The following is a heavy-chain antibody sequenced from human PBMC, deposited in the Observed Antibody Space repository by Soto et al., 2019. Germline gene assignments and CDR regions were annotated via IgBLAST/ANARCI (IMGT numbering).Heavy chain of an antibody. D-gene: IGHD3-10*01. CDR3: ALTYYVLGSYYSVGWCDP. V-gene: IGHV2-5*02. J-gene: IGHJ5*02. CDR1: GFSPSTSRVG. CDR2: IYWDDDK. Sequence: QLTLKESGPTLVKPTQPLTVTCTLSGFSPSTSRVGVGWIREPPGKALEWLALIYWDDDKRYSPSLKSRLNINKDTSKNQVVLTMTNMDPVDTATAYCALTYYVLGSYYSVGWCDPWGQVTLVTASS.